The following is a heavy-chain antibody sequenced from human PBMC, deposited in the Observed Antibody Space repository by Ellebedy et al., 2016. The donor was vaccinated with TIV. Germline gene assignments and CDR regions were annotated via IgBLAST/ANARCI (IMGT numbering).Heavy chain of an antibody. Sequence: GGSLRLXXAASGFTFSSYSMNWVRQAPGKGLEWVSSISSSSSYIYYADSVKGRFTISRDNAKNSLYLQMNSLRAEDTAVYYCARAGIYGSGSLLGAGMDVWGQGTTVTVSS. CDR2: ISSSSSYI. CDR1: GFTFSSYS. D-gene: IGHD3-10*01. V-gene: IGHV3-21*01. CDR3: ARAGIYGSGSLLGAGMDV. J-gene: IGHJ6*02.